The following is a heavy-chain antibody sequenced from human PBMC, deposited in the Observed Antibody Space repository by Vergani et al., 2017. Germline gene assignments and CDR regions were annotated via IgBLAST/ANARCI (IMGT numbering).Heavy chain of an antibody. V-gene: IGHV2-26*01. Sequence: QESGPGLVKPSQTLSLTCPVSGGSISSGGYYWSWIRQHPGKGLEWLAHIFSNDEKSYSTSLKSRLTISKDTSKSQVVLTMTNMDPVDTATYYCALTITIFGVVTTDYWGQGTLVTVSS. D-gene: IGHD3-3*01. CDR3: ALTITIFGVVTTDY. CDR2: IFSNDEK. J-gene: IGHJ4*02. CDR1: GGSISSGGYY.